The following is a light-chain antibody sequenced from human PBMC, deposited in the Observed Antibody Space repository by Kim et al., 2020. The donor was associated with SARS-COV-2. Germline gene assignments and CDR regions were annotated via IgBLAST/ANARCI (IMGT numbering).Light chain of an antibody. CDR3: QQYKNWPPYT. CDR1: QSGCSN. CDR2: GAS. J-gene: IGKJ2*01. V-gene: IGKV3-15*01. Sequence: GAAGEGSPLLCRARQSGCSNFAWYQQKPGPAPRTLISGASTRATGVPARFSGSGSGTEFTLTNSSLQSEDCGVYYWQQYKNWPPYTWGQGTELEI.